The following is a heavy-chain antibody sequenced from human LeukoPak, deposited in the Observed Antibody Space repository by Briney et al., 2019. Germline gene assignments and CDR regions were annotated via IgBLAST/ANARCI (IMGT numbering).Heavy chain of an antibody. Sequence: GGSLRLSCAASGFTFSSYGMSWVRQAPGKGLEWVSVISGSGGSTYYADSVKGRFTISRDNSKNTLYLQMNSLRAEDTAVYYCAKMGQGHGRVYWGQGTLVTVSS. J-gene: IGHJ4*02. V-gene: IGHV3-23*01. D-gene: IGHD1-26*01. CDR2: ISGSGGST. CDR3: AKMGQGHGRVY. CDR1: GFTFSSYG.